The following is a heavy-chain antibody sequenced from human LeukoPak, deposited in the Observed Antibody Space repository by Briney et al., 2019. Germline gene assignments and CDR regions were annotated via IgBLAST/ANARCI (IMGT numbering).Heavy chain of an antibody. V-gene: IGHV3-30*03. D-gene: IGHD2-21*02. CDR1: GSTFSSYG. J-gene: IGHJ4*02. CDR2: ISYDGSNK. CDR3: ARDGDSDYIFSYYFDY. Sequence: GGSLRLSCAASGSTFSSYGMHWVRQAPGKGLEWVAVISYDGSNKYYADSVKGRFTISRDNSKNTLYLQMNSLRAEDTAVYYCARDGDSDYIFSYYFDYWGQGTLVTVSS.